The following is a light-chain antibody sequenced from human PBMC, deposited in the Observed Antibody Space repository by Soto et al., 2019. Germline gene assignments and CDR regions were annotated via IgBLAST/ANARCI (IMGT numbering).Light chain of an antibody. J-gene: IGLJ2*01. Sequence: QSVLTQPPSVSGAPGQRVTISCTGSSSNIGAGYDVHWYQQLPGTAPKLLIYGISNRPSGVPDRFSGSKSGTSASLAITGLQAEDEADYYCQSYDSSLSGVVFGGGTMLTVL. CDR3: QSYDSSLSGVV. V-gene: IGLV1-40*01. CDR2: GIS. CDR1: SSNIGAGYD.